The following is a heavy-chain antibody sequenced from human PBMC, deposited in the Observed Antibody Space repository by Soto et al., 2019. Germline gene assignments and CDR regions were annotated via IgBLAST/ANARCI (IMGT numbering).Heavy chain of an antibody. Sequence: PGGSLRLSCAASGFTLSSYAMSWVRQAPGKGLEWVAAISGSGTSTYYADSVKGRFTISKDNSKNTLYLQMNSLRADDTAVYYCARGGCSSTTCHRGDYWGQGTLVTVSS. J-gene: IGHJ4*02. CDR1: GFTLSSYA. CDR2: ISGSGTST. V-gene: IGHV3-23*01. D-gene: IGHD2-2*01. CDR3: ARGGCSSTTCHRGDY.